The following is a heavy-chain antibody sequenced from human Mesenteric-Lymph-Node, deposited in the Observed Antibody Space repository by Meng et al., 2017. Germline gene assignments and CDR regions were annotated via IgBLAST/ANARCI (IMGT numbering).Heavy chain of an antibody. CDR2: ISAYNCNT. J-gene: IGHJ5*02. CDR3: ARDLPGGTKGTWLDL. Sequence: QVVVGRLGSEAKRTGASVKVSCKAFGYIFNNYGVSWVRQAPGQGPEWMGWISAYNCNTTYAQNFQGRITMTTDTSKSTAYMEMRSLRSDDTAVYYCARDLPGGTKGTWLDLWGQGTLVTVSS. CDR1: GYIFNNYG. V-gene: IGHV1-18*01. D-gene: IGHD1-14*01.